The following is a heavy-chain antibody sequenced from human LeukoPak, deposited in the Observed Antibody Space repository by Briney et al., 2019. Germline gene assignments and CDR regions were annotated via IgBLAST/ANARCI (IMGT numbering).Heavy chain of an antibody. CDR3: ARDYYGSGSYYS. Sequence: SETLSLTCTVSGGSISSYYWSWVRQPPGKGLEWIGYIYYSGGTNYNPSLKSRVTISVDTSKNQFSLKLSSVTAADTAVYYCARDYYGSGSYYSWGQGTLVTVSS. CDR2: IYYSGGT. J-gene: IGHJ4*02. CDR1: GGSISSYY. D-gene: IGHD3-10*01. V-gene: IGHV4-59*01.